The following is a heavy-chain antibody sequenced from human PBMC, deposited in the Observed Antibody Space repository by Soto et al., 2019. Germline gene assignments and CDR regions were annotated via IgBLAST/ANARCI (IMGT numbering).Heavy chain of an antibody. CDR2: TYYRSKWYN. CDR1: GDSVYSNSAA. J-gene: IGHJ6*02. D-gene: IGHD3-10*01. CDR3: ARVITMVRGVIYYYYGMDV. Sequence: TLYLNCAISGDSVYSNSAAWNWIRQSLSRGLEWLGRTYYRSKWYNDYAVSVKSRITINPDTSKNQFSLQLNSVTPEDTAVYYCARVITMVRGVIYYYYGMDVWGQGTTVTVSS. V-gene: IGHV6-1*01.